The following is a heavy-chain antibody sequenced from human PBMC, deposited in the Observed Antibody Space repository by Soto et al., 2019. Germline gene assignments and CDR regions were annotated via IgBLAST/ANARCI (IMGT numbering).Heavy chain of an antibody. Sequence: PGGSMRLSCAASGFTRSGDAMDWVRQAPGKGLEYVSGISSNGVGTYYANSVQGRFTISRDNSKNTVYLQMGSLRPEDMAVYYCARRARPDFYYMDVWGKGTTVTVSS. D-gene: IGHD6-6*01. CDR2: ISSNGVGT. CDR1: GFTRSGDA. CDR3: ARRARPDFYYMDV. V-gene: IGHV3-64*01. J-gene: IGHJ6*03.